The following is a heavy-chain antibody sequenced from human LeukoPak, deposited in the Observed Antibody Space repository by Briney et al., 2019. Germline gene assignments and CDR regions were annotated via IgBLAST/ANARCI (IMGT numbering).Heavy chain of an antibody. J-gene: IGHJ5*02. V-gene: IGHV1-2*02. CDR3: ARDPLGYCSSTSCYGFDN. CDR1: GYTFTGYY. D-gene: IGHD2-2*01. Sequence: ASVKVSCKASGYTFTGYYMHWVRQAPGQGLEWMGWINPNSGGTNYAQKFQGRVTMTRDTSISTAYMELSRLRSDDTAVYYCARDPLGYCSSTSCYGFDNWGQGTLVTVSS. CDR2: INPNSGGT.